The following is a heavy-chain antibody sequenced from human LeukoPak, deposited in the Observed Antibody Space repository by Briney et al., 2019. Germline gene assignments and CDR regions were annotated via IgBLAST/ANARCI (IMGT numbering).Heavy chain of an antibody. CDR1: GGSISSGSYY. V-gene: IGHV4-39*01. Sequence: SETLSLTCTVSGGSISSGSYYWGWIRQPPGKGLEWIGSIYYSGSTYYNPSLKSRVTISVDTSKNQFSLKLSSVTAADTAVYYCATHIVVVTAMVDYWGQGTLVTVSS. CDR3: ATHIVVVTAMVDY. J-gene: IGHJ4*02. D-gene: IGHD2-21*02. CDR2: IYYSGST.